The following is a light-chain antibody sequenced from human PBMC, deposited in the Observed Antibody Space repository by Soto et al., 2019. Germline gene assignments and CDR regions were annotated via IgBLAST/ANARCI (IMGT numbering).Light chain of an antibody. CDR1: GSNIGDNY. CDR2: KND. CDR3: ETWDNSLRTVV. Sequence: QSVLTQPPSGSAAPGQRVTISCSGSGSNIGDNYVSWYQQFPGTAPKLLISKNDQRPSGTPDRFSASKSGTSATLGIVGLQTGDEADYYCETWDNSLRTVVFGGGTKLTVL. J-gene: IGLJ2*01. V-gene: IGLV1-51*02.